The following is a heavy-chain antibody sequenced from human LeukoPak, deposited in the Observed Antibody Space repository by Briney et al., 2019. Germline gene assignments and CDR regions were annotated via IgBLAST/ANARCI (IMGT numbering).Heavy chain of an antibody. J-gene: IGHJ4*02. V-gene: IGHV4-59*02. CDR2: IYYSGST. CDR1: GGSVSSYY. CDR3: ARVTGYVIEDYFDY. Sequence: SETLSLTCTVSGGSVSSYYWSWIRQPPGKGLEWIGYIYYSGSTNYNPSLKSRVTISVDTSKNQFSLKLRSVTAADTAVYYCARVTGYVIEDYFDYWGQGTLVTVSS. D-gene: IGHD3-22*01.